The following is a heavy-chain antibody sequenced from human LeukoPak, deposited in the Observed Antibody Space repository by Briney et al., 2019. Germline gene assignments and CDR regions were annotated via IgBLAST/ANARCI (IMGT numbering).Heavy chain of an antibody. V-gene: IGHV1-2*02. CDR2: INPNSGGT. D-gene: IGHD5-18*01. Sequence: ASVKVSCKASGYTFTGYYMHWVRQAPGQGLEWMGWINPNSGGTNYAQKFQGRDTMTRDTSISTAYMELSRLRSDDTAVYYCAREGYSYGYRDYFDNWGQGTLVTVSS. CDR1: GYTFTGYY. CDR3: AREGYSYGYRDYFDN. J-gene: IGHJ4*02.